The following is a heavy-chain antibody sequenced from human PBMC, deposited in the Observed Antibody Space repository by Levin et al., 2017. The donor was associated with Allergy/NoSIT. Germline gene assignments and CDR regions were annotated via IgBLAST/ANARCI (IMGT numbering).Heavy chain of an antibody. CDR3: ARAGIGYHYY. CDR1: GFTFSDYY. J-gene: IGHJ4*02. V-gene: IGHV3-11*05. Sequence: SCAASGFTFSDYYMSWIRQAPGKGLEWVSYISGDSGYTNYADSVKGRFIISRDNAKNSLFLQMSSLRVEDMAVYYCARAGIGYHYYWGQGTLVSV. CDR2: ISGDSGYT. D-gene: IGHD5-12*01.